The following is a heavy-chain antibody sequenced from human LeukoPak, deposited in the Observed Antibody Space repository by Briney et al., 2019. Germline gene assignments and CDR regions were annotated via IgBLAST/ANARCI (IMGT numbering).Heavy chain of an antibody. D-gene: IGHD3-9*01. CDR1: GFTVSSNY. J-gene: IGHJ4*02. V-gene: IGHV3-53*01. Sequence: PGGSLRLSCAASGFTVSSNYMSWVRQAPGKGLEWVSVIYSGGSTYYSDSVKGRFTISRDNAKNSLYLQMNSLRAEDTAVYYCARDKGRGNFDRLETGGYWGQGTLVTVSS. CDR3: ARDKGRGNFDRLETGGY. CDR2: IYSGGST.